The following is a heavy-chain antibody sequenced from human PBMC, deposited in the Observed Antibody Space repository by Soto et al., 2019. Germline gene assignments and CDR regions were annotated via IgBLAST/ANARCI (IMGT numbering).Heavy chain of an antibody. CDR1: GFTFSSYA. CDR3: ARDPLGDTAMVGYFDY. CDR2: ISYDGSNK. J-gene: IGHJ4*02. V-gene: IGHV3-30-3*01. D-gene: IGHD5-18*01. Sequence: PGGSLRLSCAASGFTFSSYAMHWVRQAPGKGLEWVAVISYDGSNKYYADSVKGRFTISRDNSKNTLYLQMNSLRAEDTAVYYCARDPLGDTAMVGYFDYWGQGTLVTVSS.